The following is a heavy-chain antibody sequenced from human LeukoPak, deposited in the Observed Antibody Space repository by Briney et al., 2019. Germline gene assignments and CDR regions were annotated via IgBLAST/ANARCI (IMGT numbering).Heavy chain of an antibody. V-gene: IGHV3-33*06. J-gene: IGHJ4*02. CDR3: AKEITMIPKLGFDY. CDR2: IWYDGSNK. Sequence: GGSLRLSCAASGFTFSSYGMHWVRQAPGKGLEWVAVIWYDGSNKYYADSVKGRFTISRDNSENTLYLQMNSLRAEDTAVYYCAKEITMIPKLGFDYWGQGTLVTVSS. CDR1: GFTFSSYG. D-gene: IGHD3-22*01.